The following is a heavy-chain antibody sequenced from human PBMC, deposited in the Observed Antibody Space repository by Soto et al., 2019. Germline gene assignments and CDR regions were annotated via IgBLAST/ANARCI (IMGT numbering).Heavy chain of an antibody. V-gene: IGHV4-34*01. D-gene: IGHD6-13*01. CDR1: GGPFSGSY. Sequence: QVQLQHWGAGLLKPSETLSLTCAVFGGPFSGSYWSGIRQPPGKGLEWIGEFYHTGSTNYTPSLKSRVAISVDTSKNQFSLKLDSVTAADTAVYYCARGSRGRSSSWSDYWGQGTLVTVSS. CDR3: ARGSRGRSSSWSDY. CDR2: FYHTGST. J-gene: IGHJ4*02.